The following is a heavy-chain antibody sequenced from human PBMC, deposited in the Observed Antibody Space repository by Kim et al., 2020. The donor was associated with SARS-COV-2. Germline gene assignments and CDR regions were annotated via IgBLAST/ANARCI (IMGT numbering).Heavy chain of an antibody. D-gene: IGHD6-13*01. Sequence: SAQGFTGRFVFSLDTSVSTAYLQISSLKAEDTAVYYCARIAAAGPEEFDYWGQGTLVTVSS. CDR3: ARIAAAGPEEFDY. V-gene: IGHV7-4-1*02. J-gene: IGHJ4*02.